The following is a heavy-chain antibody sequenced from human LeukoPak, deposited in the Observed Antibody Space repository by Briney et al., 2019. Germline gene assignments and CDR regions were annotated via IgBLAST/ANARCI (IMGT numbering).Heavy chain of an antibody. D-gene: IGHD2-15*01. Sequence: PSETLSLTCTVSGGSISSYYWSWIRQPPGKGLEWIGYIYYSGTTNYNPSLKSRVTISVDTSKNQCSLNLISVTAADTAVYFCARGRGGGGSSNNWFDPWGQGTLVTVSS. CDR1: GGSISSYY. J-gene: IGHJ5*02. V-gene: IGHV4-59*12. CDR3: ARGRGGGGSSNNWFDP. CDR2: IYYSGTT.